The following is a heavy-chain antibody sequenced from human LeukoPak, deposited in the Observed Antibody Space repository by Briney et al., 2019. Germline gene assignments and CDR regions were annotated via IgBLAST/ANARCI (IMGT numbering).Heavy chain of an antibody. CDR1: GFTFSSYW. CDR3: ARDHPAAGGFFDY. V-gene: IGHV3-7*01. J-gene: IGHJ4*02. CDR2: IKQDGSEK. D-gene: IGHD2-15*01. Sequence: TGGSLRLSCAASGFTFSSYWTSWVRQAPGKGLEWVANIKQDGSEKYYVDSVKGRFTISRDNAKNSLYLQMNSLRAEDTAVYYCARDHPAAGGFFDYWGQGTLVTVSS.